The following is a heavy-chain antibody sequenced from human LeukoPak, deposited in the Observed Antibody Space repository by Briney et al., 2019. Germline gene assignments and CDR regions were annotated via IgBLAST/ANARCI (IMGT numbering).Heavy chain of an antibody. CDR1: GFTFSNFG. V-gene: IGHV3-30*02. D-gene: IGHD2-15*01. CDR3: AKQDCSGGSCYSGDYFDY. J-gene: IGHJ4*02. CDR2: IRYDGSNK. Sequence: PGGSLRLSCAASGFTFSNFGMHWVRQAPGKGLEWVAFIRYDGSNKYYAESVKGRFTISRDNSKNTLYLQMNSLRAEDTAVYYCAKQDCSGGSCYSGDYFDYWGQGSLITVSS.